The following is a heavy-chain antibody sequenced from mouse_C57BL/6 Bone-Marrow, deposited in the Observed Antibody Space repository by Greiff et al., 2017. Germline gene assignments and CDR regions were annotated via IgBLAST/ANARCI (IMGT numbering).Heavy chain of an antibody. Sequence: VQLKESGAGLVRPGASVQLSCTVSGFNIKDYYMRRVKQRPEQGKVWIGRNEPEDGDTEYAPSFQGRATMTADTSSNTAYLQLSSLASEDTAVCYCTYSDYPWFAYWGTGTLVTVSA. J-gene: IGHJ3*01. CDR3: TYSDYPWFAY. CDR1: GFNIKDYY. D-gene: IGHD2-13*01. CDR2: NEPEDGDT. V-gene: IGHV14-1*01.